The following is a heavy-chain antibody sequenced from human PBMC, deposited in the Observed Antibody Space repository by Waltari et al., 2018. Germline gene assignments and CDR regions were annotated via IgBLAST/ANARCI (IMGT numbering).Heavy chain of an antibody. J-gene: IGHJ6*02. CDR3: ARVPGYSYGPYYYYYGMDV. CDR1: GYTFTSYD. D-gene: IGHD5-18*01. CDR2: MNPNSGNT. V-gene: IGHV1-8*01. Sequence: QVQLVQSGAEVKKPGASVKVSCKASGYTFTSYDINWVRQATGQGLEWMGWMNPNSGNTGYAQKFQGRVTMTRNTSISTAYMELSSLRSEDTAVYYCARVPGYSYGPYYYYYGMDVWGQGTTVTVSS.